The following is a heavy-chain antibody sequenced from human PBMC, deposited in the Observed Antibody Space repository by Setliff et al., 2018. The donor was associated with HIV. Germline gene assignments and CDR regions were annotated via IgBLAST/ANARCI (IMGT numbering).Heavy chain of an antibody. J-gene: IGHJ4*02. CDR2: IYQTGST. CDR1: GGSISSSSYY. D-gene: IGHD1-7*01. Sequence: PSETLSLTCTVSGGSISSSSYYWGWIRQPPGKGLEWIGEIYQTGSTNYNPSLKSRVTISVDKSNNHFSLKLSSVTAADTAVYYCATYNWNFIVGYWGQGTLVTAPQ. CDR3: ATYNWNFIVGY. V-gene: IGHV4-39*07.